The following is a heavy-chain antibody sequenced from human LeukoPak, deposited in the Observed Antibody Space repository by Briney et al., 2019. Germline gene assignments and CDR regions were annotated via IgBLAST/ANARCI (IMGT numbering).Heavy chain of an antibody. Sequence: PGGSLRLSCEASGFTFSSYSMSWVRQAPGKGLDWVSSISGSGGNTYCADSVKGRFTISRDNSKNTLYLQMNSLRAEDTAVYYCAKDRGPNSDYWGQGTLVTVSS. CDR1: GFTFSSYS. CDR2: ISGSGGNT. J-gene: IGHJ4*02. V-gene: IGHV3-23*01. CDR3: AKDRGPNSDY.